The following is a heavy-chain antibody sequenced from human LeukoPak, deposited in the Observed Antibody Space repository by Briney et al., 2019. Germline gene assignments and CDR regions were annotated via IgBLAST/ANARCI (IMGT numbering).Heavy chain of an antibody. Sequence: GGSLRLSCAASGFTFSSYAMSWVRQAPGKGLEWVSAISGSGGSTYYADSVKGRFTISRDNSKNTLYLQMNSLRAEDTAVYYCAKELSLVSGLEWLLSPWSFDYWGQGTLVTVSS. CDR3: AKELSLVSGLEWLLSPWSFDY. D-gene: IGHD3-3*01. J-gene: IGHJ4*02. CDR1: GFTFSSYA. CDR2: ISGSGGST. V-gene: IGHV3-23*01.